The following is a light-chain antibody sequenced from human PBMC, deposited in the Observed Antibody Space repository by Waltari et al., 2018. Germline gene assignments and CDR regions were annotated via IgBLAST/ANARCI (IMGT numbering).Light chain of an antibody. V-gene: IGKV3-15*01. CDR1: HSISSH. Sequence: ETVMTQSPATLSALPGERVTLSCGASHSISSHLAWYQQKPGQPPRLVIYSASSRATGVPVRFSGSGSGTDFTLTISNLQSEDFAVYYCQQYNNWPLTFGGGTKVEL. J-gene: IGKJ4*01. CDR2: SAS. CDR3: QQYNNWPLT.